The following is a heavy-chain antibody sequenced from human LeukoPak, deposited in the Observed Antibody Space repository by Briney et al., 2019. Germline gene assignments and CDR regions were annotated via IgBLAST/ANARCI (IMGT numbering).Heavy chain of an antibody. CDR3: AKKLLLWFENDAFDI. V-gene: IGHV3-21*01. D-gene: IGHD3-10*01. J-gene: IGHJ3*02. CDR2: ISSSSSYI. CDR1: GFTFSSYS. Sequence: NPGGSLRLSCAASGFTFSSYSMNWVRQAPGKGLEWVSSISSSSSYIYYADSVKGRFTISRDNAKNSLYLQMNSLRAEDTAVYYCAKKLLLWFENDAFDIWGQGTMVTVSS.